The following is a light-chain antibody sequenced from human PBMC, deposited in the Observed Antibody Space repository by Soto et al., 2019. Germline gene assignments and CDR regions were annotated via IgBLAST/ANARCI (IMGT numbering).Light chain of an antibody. V-gene: IGLV9-49*01. Sequence: QSVLTQPPSASASLEASVTLTCTLSSGYRNYEVDWYQQRPGKGPRFVMRVGTGGIVGSKGDGIPDRFSVLGSGLNRYLTIRNIQEEDESDYHCGAEHGSGSNFVYVFGTGTKLTVL. CDR3: GAEHGSGSNFVYV. CDR1: SGYRNYE. J-gene: IGLJ1*01. CDR2: VGTGGIVG.